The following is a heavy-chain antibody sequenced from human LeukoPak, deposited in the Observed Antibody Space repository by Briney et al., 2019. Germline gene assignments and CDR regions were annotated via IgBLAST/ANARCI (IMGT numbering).Heavy chain of an antibody. CDR3: ARGELLLDAFDI. CDR1: GGSISSSSSY. Sequence: SETLSLTCSVSGGSISSSSSYWGWIRQPPGKGLEWIGSIYHSGSSYYNPSLNSRVTISVDTSKNQFSLKLSSVTAADTAVYYCARGELLLDAFDIWGQGTMVTVSS. CDR2: IYHSGSS. D-gene: IGHD1-26*01. J-gene: IGHJ3*02. V-gene: IGHV4-39*07.